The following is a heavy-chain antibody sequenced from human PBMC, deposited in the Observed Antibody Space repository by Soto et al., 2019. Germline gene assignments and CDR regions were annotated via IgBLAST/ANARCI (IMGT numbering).Heavy chain of an antibody. CDR2: IHAGNGNT. D-gene: IGHD3-10*01. V-gene: IGHV1-3*01. CDR3: AKSTYGSGSYYNIDY. CDR1: GYTITSYA. Sequence: QVQFVQSGAEVKKPGASVKVSCKASGYTITSYAMHWVRQAPRQRLEWMGWIHAGNGNTKYSQKFQGRVTITRDTSASTAYMELSSLRSEDTAVYYCAKSTYGSGSYYNIDYWGQGTLVTVSS. J-gene: IGHJ4*02.